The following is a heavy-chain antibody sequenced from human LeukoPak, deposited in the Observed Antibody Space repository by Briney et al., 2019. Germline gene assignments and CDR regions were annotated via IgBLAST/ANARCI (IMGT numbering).Heavy chain of an antibody. CDR3: ARERSSGAYDY. Sequence: SETLSLTCTVSGGSISSYYWSWIRRPPGKGLEWIGYIYYSGSTNYNPSLKSRVTISVDTSKNQFSLKLSSVTAADTAVYYCARERSSGAYDYWGQGTLVTVSS. CDR2: IYYSGST. J-gene: IGHJ4*02. V-gene: IGHV4-59*01. D-gene: IGHD6-19*01. CDR1: GGSISSYY.